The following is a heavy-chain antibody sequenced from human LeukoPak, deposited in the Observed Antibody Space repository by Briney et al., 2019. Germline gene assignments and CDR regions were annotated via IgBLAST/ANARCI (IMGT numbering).Heavy chain of an antibody. CDR2: IKQDGSEK. D-gene: IGHD3-10*02. CDR1: GFTFSSYW. Sequence: GGSLKLSCTASGFTFSSYWMSWVRQAPGKGLEWLANIKQDGSEKYYVDSVKGRFTISRDNAKNSLYLQMNSLRAEDTAVYYCAELGITMIGGVWGKGTTVTISS. CDR3: AELGITMIGGV. J-gene: IGHJ6*04. V-gene: IGHV3-7*01.